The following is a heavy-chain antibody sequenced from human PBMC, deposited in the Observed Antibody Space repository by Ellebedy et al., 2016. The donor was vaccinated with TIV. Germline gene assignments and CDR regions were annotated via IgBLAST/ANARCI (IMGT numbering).Heavy chain of an antibody. CDR2: ISYRGST. J-gene: IGHJ3*02. CDR1: GGSISSYY. Sequence: MPSETLSLTCTVPGGSISSYYWSWIRQPQGKGLEWIGYISYRGSTNYNPSLKSRLTISVDTSKNQFSLRLNSVTAADTAVYYCARVVWQQPVSYAFDIWGQGTMVTVSS. V-gene: IGHV4-59*01. D-gene: IGHD6-13*01. CDR3: ARVVWQQPVSYAFDI.